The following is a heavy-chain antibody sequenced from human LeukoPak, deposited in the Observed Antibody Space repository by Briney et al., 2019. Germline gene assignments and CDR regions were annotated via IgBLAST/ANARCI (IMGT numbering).Heavy chain of an antibody. Sequence: PGGSLRLSCAASGFIFSSYGMNWVRQAPGRGLEWVANIDQSGGRNNYVDSVKGRFTISRDNAKNSLFLEMSSLRADDTAVYFCARDVEGGTFDIWGQGTTVTVSS. J-gene: IGHJ3*02. V-gene: IGHV3-7*05. CDR3: ARDVEGGTFDI. CDR1: GFIFSSYG. D-gene: IGHD3-16*01. CDR2: IDQSGGRN.